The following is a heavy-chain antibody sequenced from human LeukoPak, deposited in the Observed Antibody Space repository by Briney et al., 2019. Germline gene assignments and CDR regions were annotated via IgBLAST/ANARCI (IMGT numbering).Heavy chain of an antibody. J-gene: IGHJ3*02. V-gene: IGHV3-23*01. D-gene: IGHD2-15*01. CDR1: GFPFSSYA. CDR2: ISGSGGST. CDR3: AKEIVVVVDAPDAFDI. Sequence: GGSLRLSCAASGFPFSSYAMSWVRQAPGKGLERVSAISGSGGSTYYADSVKGRFTISRDNSKNTVYLQMKSLRAGDTPVYDCAKEIVVVVDAPDAFDIWGQGTMVTVSS.